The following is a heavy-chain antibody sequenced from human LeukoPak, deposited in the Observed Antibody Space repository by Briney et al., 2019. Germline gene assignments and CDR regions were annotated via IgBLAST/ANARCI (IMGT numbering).Heavy chain of an antibody. CDR1: GGSISSSSYY. D-gene: IGHD7-27*01. CDR3: ARQQSGAH. J-gene: IGHJ4*02. CDR2: IYYSGST. Sequence: SETLSLXCTVSGGSISSSSYYWGWIRQPPGKGREWIGSIYYSGSTYYNPSLKSRVTISVDTSKNQFSLKLSSVTAADTAVYYCARQQSGAHWGQGTLVTVSS. V-gene: IGHV4-39*01.